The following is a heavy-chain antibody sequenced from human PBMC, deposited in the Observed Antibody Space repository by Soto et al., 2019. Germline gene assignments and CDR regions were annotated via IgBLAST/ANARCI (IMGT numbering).Heavy chain of an antibody. Sequence: PGGSLRLSCAASGFTFSSYGMHWVRQAPGKGLEWVAVIWYDGSNKYYADSVKGRFTISRDNSKNTLYLQMNSLRAEDTAVYYCAKDKANYGSGSYYMPYYYYGMDVWGQGTTVTVSS. D-gene: IGHD3-10*01. V-gene: IGHV3-33*06. J-gene: IGHJ6*02. CDR3: AKDKANYGSGSYYMPYYYYGMDV. CDR1: GFTFSSYG. CDR2: IWYDGSNK.